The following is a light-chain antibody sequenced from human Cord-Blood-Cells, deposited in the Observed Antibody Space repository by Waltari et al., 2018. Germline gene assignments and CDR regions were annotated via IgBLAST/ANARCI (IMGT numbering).Light chain of an antibody. CDR2: DAS. CDR1: QSVSSY. CDR3: KQRSNWIT. V-gene: IGKV3-11*01. J-gene: IGKJ5*01. Sequence: EIVLTQSPATLSLSPAERATLSCRASQSVSSYLAWYQQKPGQAPRLLIYDASNRATGIPARFSGSGSETDFNLTISGLEPEDFAVCDWKQRSNWITFGQGTRLEIK.